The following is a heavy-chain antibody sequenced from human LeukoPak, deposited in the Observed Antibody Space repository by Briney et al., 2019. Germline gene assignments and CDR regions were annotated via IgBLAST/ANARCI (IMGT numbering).Heavy chain of an antibody. J-gene: IGHJ4*02. CDR2: INHSGSA. CDR3: ARRGRGTGASCYDY. CDR1: GGSITSNIFY. Sequence: SETLSLTCTVSGGSITSNIFYWNWIRQPPGKGLEWIGEINHSGSANYNPSLKSRFTISVDTSKNQFSLKLSSVTAADTAVYYCARRGRGTGASCYDYWGQGTLVTVSS. V-gene: IGHV4-39*07. D-gene: IGHD2-15*01.